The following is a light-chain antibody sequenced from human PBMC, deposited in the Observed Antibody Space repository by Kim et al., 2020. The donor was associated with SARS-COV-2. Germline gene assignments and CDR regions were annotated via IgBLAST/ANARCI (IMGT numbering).Light chain of an antibody. Sequence: DIQMTQSPSTRSASVGDRVTITCRASQSVGRWLAWYQQKPGKAPKLLIYETSRLESGVPSRFSGSGPGTEFTLTISSLQPDDFATYYCQQYNGYHTFGQGTKLEI. V-gene: IGKV1-5*03. CDR1: QSVGRW. J-gene: IGKJ2*01. CDR2: ETS. CDR3: QQYNGYHT.